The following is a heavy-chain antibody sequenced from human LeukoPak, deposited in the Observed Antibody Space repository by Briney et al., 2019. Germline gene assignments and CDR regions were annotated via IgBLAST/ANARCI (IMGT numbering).Heavy chain of an antibody. CDR2: INHSGST. Sequence: PSDTLSLTCAVYGGPFSGYYWSWIRQPPGKGLEWIGEINHSGSTNYNPSLKSRVTISVDTSKNQFSLKLSSVTAADTAVYYCARVPYYDFWSGYYRAAGFDYWGQGTLITVSS. CDR3: ARVPYYDFWSGYYRAAGFDY. V-gene: IGHV4-34*01. J-gene: IGHJ4*02. D-gene: IGHD3-3*01. CDR1: GGPFSGYY.